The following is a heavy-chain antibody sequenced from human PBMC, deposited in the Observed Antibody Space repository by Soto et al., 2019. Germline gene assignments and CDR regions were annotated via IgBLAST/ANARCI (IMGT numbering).Heavy chain of an antibody. CDR2: TYYRSKWYN. CDR3: ARDEGPRYSSSWGVFDY. V-gene: IGHV6-1*01. Sequence: SQTLSLTCAISGDSVSSNSAAWNWIRQSPSRGLEWLGRTYYRSKWYNDYAVSVKSRITINPDTSKTQFSLQLNSVTPEDTAVYYCARDEGPRYSSSWGVFDYWGQGTLVTVSS. J-gene: IGHJ4*02. D-gene: IGHD6-13*01. CDR1: GDSVSSNSAA.